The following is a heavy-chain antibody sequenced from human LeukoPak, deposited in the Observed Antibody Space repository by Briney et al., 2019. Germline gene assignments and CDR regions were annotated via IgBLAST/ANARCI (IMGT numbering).Heavy chain of an antibody. J-gene: IGHJ3*02. D-gene: IGHD4-17*01. CDR3: ASGPDYGDYVVPFDI. CDR2: ISSSSSYI. V-gene: IGHV3-21*01. Sequence: GGSLRLSCAASGFTFSSYSMNWVRQAPGKGLEGVSSISSSSSYIYYADSVKGRFTISRDNAKNSLYLQMNSLRAEDTAVYYCASGPDYGDYVVPFDIWGQGTMVTVSS. CDR1: GFTFSSYS.